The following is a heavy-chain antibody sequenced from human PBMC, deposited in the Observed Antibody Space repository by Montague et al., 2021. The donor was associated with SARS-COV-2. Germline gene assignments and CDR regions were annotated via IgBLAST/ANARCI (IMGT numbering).Heavy chain of an antibody. Sequence: CAISGDSVSSNSAAWNRIRQSPSRGLEWLGRTYYRSKWYNDYAVSVKSRITINPDTSKNQFSPQLNSVTPEDTAVYYCARGLWFGELLKRYYYYGMDVWGQGTTVTVSS. CDR3: ARGLWFGELLKRYYYYGMDV. CDR2: TYYRSKWYN. D-gene: IGHD3-10*01. V-gene: IGHV6-1*01. CDR1: GDSVSSNSAA. J-gene: IGHJ6*02.